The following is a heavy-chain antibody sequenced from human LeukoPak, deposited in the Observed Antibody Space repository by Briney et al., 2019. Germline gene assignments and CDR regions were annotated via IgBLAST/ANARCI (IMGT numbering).Heavy chain of an antibody. D-gene: IGHD5-18*01. CDR1: GFTFSSYG. V-gene: IGHV3-48*04. Sequence: GWSLRLSCAASGFTFSSYGMHWVRQTPGKGLEWVSYITSSGSAISYADSVKGRFSISRDNARDSVFLQMNSLRAEDTAIYYCARTWDTASDYFYYQGLDVWGQGTTVTVSS. CDR3: ARTWDTASDYFYYQGLDV. J-gene: IGHJ6*02. CDR2: ITSSGSAI.